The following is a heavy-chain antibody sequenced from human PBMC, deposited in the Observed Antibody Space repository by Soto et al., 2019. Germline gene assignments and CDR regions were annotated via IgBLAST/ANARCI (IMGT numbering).Heavy chain of an antibody. CDR2: ISASGDAT. CDR3: AKKVTIYAVDPADY. V-gene: IGHV3-23*01. J-gene: IGHJ4*02. Sequence: GGSLRLSCAASGFTFSDFGMSWVRQAPGKGLEWVSVISASGDATYYAASVKGRFALSRDNSKNTLYLQMNSLTVADTAVYYCAKKVTIYAVDPADYWGQGTQVTVS. CDR1: GFTFSDFG. D-gene: IGHD3-3*01.